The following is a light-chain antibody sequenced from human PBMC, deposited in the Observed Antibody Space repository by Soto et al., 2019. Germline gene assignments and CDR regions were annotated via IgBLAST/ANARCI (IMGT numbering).Light chain of an antibody. V-gene: IGKV1-39*01. CDR3: QQSYTTPIT. J-gene: IGKJ5*01. CDR2: AAS. CDR1: QSISSY. Sequence: DIQMTQSPSSLSASVGDRVIITCRASQSISSYLNWYQQKPGKAPKLLIYAASSLQSGVPSRFTGSGSGTDFTLTISSLQPEDFATYFCQQSYTTPITFGQGTRLEN.